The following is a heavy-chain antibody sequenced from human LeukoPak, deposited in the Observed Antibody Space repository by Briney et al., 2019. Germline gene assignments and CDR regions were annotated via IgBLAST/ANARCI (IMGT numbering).Heavy chain of an antibody. CDR3: ANHLPDSGRGFYY. J-gene: IGHJ4*02. CDR1: GFTFRSYA. D-gene: IGHD1-26*01. CDR2: ISGNGGST. V-gene: IGHV3-23*01. Sequence: GGSLRLSCADSGFTFRSYAMSWVRQAPGKGLEWVSAISGNGGSTYYADSVRGRFTISRDNSKNTLYLQMNSLRAEDTAVYYCANHLPDSGRGFYYWGQGTLVTVSS.